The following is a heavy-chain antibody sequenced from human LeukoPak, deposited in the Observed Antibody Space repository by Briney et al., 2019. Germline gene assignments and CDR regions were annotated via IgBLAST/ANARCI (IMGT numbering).Heavy chain of an antibody. D-gene: IGHD6-19*01. J-gene: IGHJ3*01. CDR3: ARDSSAVAGLDVFDF. CDR1: GYTFTSNG. CDR2: ISAYNGNT. V-gene: IGHV1-18*01. Sequence: ASVNVSCKAAGYTFTSNGISWVRQAPGQGLEWMGWISAYNGNTNYAQKLQGRVTMTTDTSTSTAFMELRSLRSDDTAVYYCARDSSAVAGLDVFDFWGQGTVVTVSS.